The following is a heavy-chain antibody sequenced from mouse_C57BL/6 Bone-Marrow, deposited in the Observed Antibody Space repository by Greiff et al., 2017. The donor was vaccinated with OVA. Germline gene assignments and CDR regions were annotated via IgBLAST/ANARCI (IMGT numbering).Heavy chain of an antibody. CDR2: IDPNSGGT. D-gene: IGHD1-1*01. V-gene: IGHV1-72*01. CDR1: GYTFTSYW. J-gene: IGHJ4*01. Sequence: VQLQQPGAELVKPGASVKLSCKASGYTFTSYWMHWVKQRPGRGLEWIGRIDPNSGGTKYNEKFKSKATLTVDKPSSTAYMQLSSLTSEDSAVYYCAIYYYGSKGDTYAMDYWGQGTSVTVSS. CDR3: AIYYYGSKGDTYAMDY.